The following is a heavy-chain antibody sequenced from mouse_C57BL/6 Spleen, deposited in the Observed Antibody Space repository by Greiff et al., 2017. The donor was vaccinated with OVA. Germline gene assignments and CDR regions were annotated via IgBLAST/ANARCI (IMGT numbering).Heavy chain of an antibody. V-gene: IGHV1-50*01. CDR1: GYTFTSYW. Sequence: QVQLQQSGAELVKPGASVKLSCKASGYTFTSYWMQWVKQRPGQGLEWIGEIDPSDSYTNYNQKFKGKATLTVDTSSSTAYMQLSSLTSEDSAVYYCARRYGNYWYFDVWGTGTTVTVSS. CDR2: IDPSDSYT. CDR3: ARRYGNYWYFDV. D-gene: IGHD2-1*01. J-gene: IGHJ1*03.